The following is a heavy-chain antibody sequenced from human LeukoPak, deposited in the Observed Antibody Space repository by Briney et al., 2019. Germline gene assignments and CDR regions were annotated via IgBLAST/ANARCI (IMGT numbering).Heavy chain of an antibody. CDR1: GGSISSSSYY. V-gene: IGHV4-39*01. CDR3: ARQPRIQEGGATTIDY. J-gene: IGHJ4*02. Sequence: SETLSLTCTVSGGSISSSSYYWGWIRQPPGKGLEGIGSIYYSGSTYYNPSLKSRVTISVDTSKNQFSLKLSSVTAADTAVYYYARQPRIQEGGATTIDYWGQGTLVTVSS. CDR2: IYYSGST. D-gene: IGHD1-26*01.